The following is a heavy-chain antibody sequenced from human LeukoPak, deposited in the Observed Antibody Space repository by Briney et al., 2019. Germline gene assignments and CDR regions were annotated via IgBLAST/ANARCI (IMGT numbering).Heavy chain of an antibody. CDR1: GFTFSSYA. CDR3: ARGDGYNYGYFDY. J-gene: IGHJ4*02. Sequence: GGSLRPSCAASGFTFSSYAMHWVRQAPGKGLEWVAVISYDGSNKYYADSVKGRFTISRDNSKNTLYLQMNSLRAEDTAVYYCARGDGYNYGYFDYWGQGTLVTVSS. CDR2: ISYDGSNK. V-gene: IGHV3-30-3*01. D-gene: IGHD5-24*01.